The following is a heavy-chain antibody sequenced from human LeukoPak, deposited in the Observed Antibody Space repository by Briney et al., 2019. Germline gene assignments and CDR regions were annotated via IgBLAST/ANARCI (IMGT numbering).Heavy chain of an antibody. Sequence: PGASLRLSCAASGFTFSSYAMHWVRQAPGKGLEWVAVISYDGSNKYYADSVKGRFTISRDNSKNTLYLQMNSLRAEDTAVYYCARAYSSSWQNVDYWGQGTLVTVSS. CDR2: ISYDGSNK. J-gene: IGHJ4*02. CDR3: ARAYSSSWQNVDY. D-gene: IGHD6-13*01. CDR1: GFTFSSYA. V-gene: IGHV3-30*04.